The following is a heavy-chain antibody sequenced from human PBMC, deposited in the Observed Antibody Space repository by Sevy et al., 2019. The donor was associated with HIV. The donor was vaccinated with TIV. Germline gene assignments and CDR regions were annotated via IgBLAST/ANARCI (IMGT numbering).Heavy chain of an antibody. CDR2: IYYSGST. J-gene: IGHJ4*02. Sequence: SETLSLTCTVSGGSISSYYWSWIRQPPGKGLEWIGYIYYSGSTNYNPSPKSRVTISVDTSKNQFSLKLSSVTAADTAVYYCASARRDGYKYFDYWGQGTLVTVSS. CDR1: GGSISSYY. CDR3: ASARRDGYKYFDY. V-gene: IGHV4-59*01. D-gene: IGHD5-12*01.